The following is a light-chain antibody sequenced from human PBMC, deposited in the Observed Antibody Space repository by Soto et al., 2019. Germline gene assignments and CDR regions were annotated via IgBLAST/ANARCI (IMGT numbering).Light chain of an antibody. CDR2: KAS. J-gene: IGKJ1*01. CDR1: QNVGTW. CDR3: QQNNRYPWT. Sequence: QSPFPLSASVGGGVTIHCRASQNVGTWLAWYQQKPGKAPNLLIYKASNLERGVPSRFSGSGSGTEFTLTISSLQPDDLATYYCQQNNRYPWTFGQGTKVDIK. V-gene: IGKV1-5*03.